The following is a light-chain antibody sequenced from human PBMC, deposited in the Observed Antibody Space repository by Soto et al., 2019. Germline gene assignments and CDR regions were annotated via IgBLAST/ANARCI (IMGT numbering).Light chain of an antibody. CDR1: QSLLHSNGYNY. Sequence: DIVMTQSPLSLPVTPGEPASISCRSSQSLLHSNGYNYLDWYLQKPGQSPQLLIYLGSNRASGVPDRFSGSGSGTDFTLKTSRVEAEDVGVYYCMHPLHSWTFGQGTKV. J-gene: IGKJ1*01. CDR3: MHPLHSWT. V-gene: IGKV2-28*01. CDR2: LGS.